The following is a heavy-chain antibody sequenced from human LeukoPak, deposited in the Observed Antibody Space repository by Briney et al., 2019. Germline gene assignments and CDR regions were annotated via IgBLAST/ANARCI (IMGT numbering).Heavy chain of an antibody. J-gene: IGHJ3*02. CDR1: GFTFSSYG. CDR2: IRYDGSNK. V-gene: IGHV3-30*02. CDR3: ATYNSDSSGYSVSRAFDI. Sequence: GGSLRLSCAASGFTFSSYGMHWVRQAPGKGLEWVAFIRYDGSNKYYADSVKGRFTISRDNSKNTLYLQMNSLRAEDTAVYYCATYNSDSSGYSVSRAFDIWGQGTMVTVSS. D-gene: IGHD3-22*01.